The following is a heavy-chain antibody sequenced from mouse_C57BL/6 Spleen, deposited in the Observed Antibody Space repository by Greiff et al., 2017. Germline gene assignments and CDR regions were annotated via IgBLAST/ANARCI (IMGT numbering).Heavy chain of an antibody. Sequence: EVQLVESGGGLVKPGGSLKLSCAASGFTFSDYGMHWVRQAPEKGLEWVAYISSGSSTIYYADTVKGRFTISRDNAKNTLFLQMTSLRSEDTAMYYCALSSPYYAMDYWGQGTSVTVSS. V-gene: IGHV5-17*01. CDR2: ISSGSSTI. D-gene: IGHD1-1*01. CDR3: ALSSPYYAMDY. J-gene: IGHJ4*01. CDR1: GFTFSDYG.